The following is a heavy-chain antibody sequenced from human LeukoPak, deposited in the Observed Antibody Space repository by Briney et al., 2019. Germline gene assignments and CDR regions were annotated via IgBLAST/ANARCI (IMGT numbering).Heavy chain of an antibody. CDR1: GFTFGSYW. J-gene: IGHJ4*02. D-gene: IGHD2-15*01. CDR2: IKQDGSEK. CDR3: ARGGCSGGSCY. V-gene: IGHV3-7*01. Sequence: VGSLRLSCAASGFTFGSYWMSWVRQTPGKGLEWVANIKQDGSEKYYVDSVQGRFTISRDNAKNSLYLQMNSLRAEDTAVYYCARGGCSGGSCYWGQGTLVTVSS.